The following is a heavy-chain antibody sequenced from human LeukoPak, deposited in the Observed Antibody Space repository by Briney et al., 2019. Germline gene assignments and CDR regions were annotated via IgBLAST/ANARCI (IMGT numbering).Heavy chain of an antibody. J-gene: IGHJ5*02. CDR1: GFTFSTSW. CDR3: ARDKAYNFFDL. CDR2: IKEDGSAK. Sequence: SGGSLRLSCAASGFTFSTSWVTWVRQAPGKGLEWVANIKEDGSAKHYVDFVKGRFTISRDNAKNALYLQMNSLRVEETGVYYCARDKAYNFFDLWGQGTLVIVSS. D-gene: IGHD1-14*01. V-gene: IGHV3-7*01.